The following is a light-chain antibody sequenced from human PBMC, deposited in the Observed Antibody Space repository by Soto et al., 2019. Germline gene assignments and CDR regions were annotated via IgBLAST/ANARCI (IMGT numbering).Light chain of an antibody. CDR3: IQFSHFPRT. CDR2: QVS. V-gene: IGKV2-24*01. J-gene: IGKJ1*01. CDR1: QSLVYSDGNTY. Sequence: VLTQTPLSSPVTLGQPASISCRSSQSLVYSDGNTYLSWLQQRPGQPPRLLIYQVSNRFSGVPERFSGSGAGTDFTLKISRVEAEYVGVYSCIQFSHFPRTFGQGTKVEIK.